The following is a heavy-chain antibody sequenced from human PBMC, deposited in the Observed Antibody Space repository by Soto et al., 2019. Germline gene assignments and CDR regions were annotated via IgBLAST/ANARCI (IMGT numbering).Heavy chain of an antibody. CDR3: ARDTPPTDY. J-gene: IGHJ4*02. CDR2: NSAYNSNT. Sequence: QVPLVQSGAEVKKPGASVKVSCKTSGYTFTSYHISWVRQAPGQGLEWMGWNSAYNSNTNYAQKFHGRVTMTTDTLTSTAYMELRSLRSDDTAVYYCARDTPPTDYWGQGTLVTVSS. V-gene: IGHV1-18*01. CDR1: GYTFTSYH.